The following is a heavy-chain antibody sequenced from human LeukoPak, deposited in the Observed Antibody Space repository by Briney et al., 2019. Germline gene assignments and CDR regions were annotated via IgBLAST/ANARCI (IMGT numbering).Heavy chain of an antibody. Sequence: GGSLRLSCAASGFTFSDYYMSWIRQAPGKGLEWVSYISSSSSYRNYADSVKGRFTISRDNAKNSLYLQMNSLRAEDTAVYYCARSYDYGDYGLTWFDPWGQGTLVTVSS. CDR2: ISSSSSYR. CDR3: ARSYDYGDYGLTWFDP. V-gene: IGHV3-11*06. CDR1: GFTFSDYY. J-gene: IGHJ5*02. D-gene: IGHD4-17*01.